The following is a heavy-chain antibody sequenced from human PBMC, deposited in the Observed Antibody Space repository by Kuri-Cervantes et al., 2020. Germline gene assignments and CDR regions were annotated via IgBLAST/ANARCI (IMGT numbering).Heavy chain of an antibody. J-gene: IGHJ6*02. CDR3: AREDYDFWSGYRYYGMDV. Sequence: GGSLRLSCAASGFTFSSYGMHWVRQAPGKGLEWVAVIWYDGSNKYYADSVKGRFTISRDNSKNTLYLQMNSLRAEDTAVYYCAREDYDFWSGYRYYGMDVWGQGTTVTVS. V-gene: IGHV3-33*01. CDR1: GFTFSSYG. CDR2: IWYDGSNK. D-gene: IGHD3-3*01.